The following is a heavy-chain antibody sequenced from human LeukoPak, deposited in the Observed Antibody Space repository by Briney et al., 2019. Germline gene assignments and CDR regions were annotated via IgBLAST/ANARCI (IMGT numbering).Heavy chain of an antibody. V-gene: IGHV4-59*01. D-gene: IGHD1-26*01. CDR1: GGSISSYY. CDR3: ARGDTGNYYYFDY. J-gene: IGHJ4*02. CDR2: IYYSGST. Sequence: KASETLSLTCTVSGGSISSYYWSWIRQPPGKGLEWIGYIYYSGSTNYNPSLKSRVTISVDTSKNQFSLKLSSVTAADTAVYYCARGDTGNYYYFDYWGQGTLVTVSS.